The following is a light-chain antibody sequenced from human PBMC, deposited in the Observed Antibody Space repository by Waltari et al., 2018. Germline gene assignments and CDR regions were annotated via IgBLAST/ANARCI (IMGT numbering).Light chain of an antibody. CDR2: TAS. CDR3: QQSYTTLT. Sequence: QMTQSPSSLSASLVSPVPITCRASQSISTYLNWYQQKPRKAPNLLIYTASSLQSGVPSRFTGSGSGTDFTLTISSLQPEDFATYYCQQSYTTLTFGPWTTVDI. J-gene: IGKJ3*01. CDR1: QSISTY. V-gene: IGKV1-39*01.